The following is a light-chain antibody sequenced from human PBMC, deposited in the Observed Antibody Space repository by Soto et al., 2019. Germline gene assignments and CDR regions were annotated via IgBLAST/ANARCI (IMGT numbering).Light chain of an antibody. Sequence: SALTQTASVSGSPGQSITMSCTGTSSDVGGYNFVSWYQQHPGKAPKLIVHEVANRLSGVSGRFSGSKSGNTAFLTISGLQAEDEAVYYCAAWDDSLNGGVFGGGTKLTVL. V-gene: IGLV2-14*03. CDR1: SSDVGGYNF. J-gene: IGLJ3*02. CDR2: EVA. CDR3: AAWDDSLNGGV.